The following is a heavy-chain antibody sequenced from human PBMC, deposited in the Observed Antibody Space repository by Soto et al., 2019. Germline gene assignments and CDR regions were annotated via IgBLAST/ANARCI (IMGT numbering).Heavy chain of an antibody. CDR3: AKDSRGGYDYVWGSCMDV. V-gene: IGHV3-23*01. Sequence: PGGSLRLSCAASGFTFSSYAMSWVRQVPGKGLEWVSAISGSGGSTYYADSVKGRFTISRDNSKNTLYLQMNSLRAEDTAVYYCAKDSRGGYDYVWGSCMDVWGQGTTVTVSS. CDR1: GFTFSSYA. CDR2: ISGSGGST. D-gene: IGHD3-16*01. J-gene: IGHJ6*02.